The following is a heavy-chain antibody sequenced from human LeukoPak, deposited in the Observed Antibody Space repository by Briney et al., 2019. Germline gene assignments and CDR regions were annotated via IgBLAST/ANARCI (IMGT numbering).Heavy chain of an antibody. CDR3: ARSVYDILTGYYPGWFDP. J-gene: IGHJ5*02. D-gene: IGHD3-9*01. V-gene: IGHV3-48*03. CDR2: ISSSGSTI. Sequence: GGSLRLSCAASGFTFSSYEMNWVRQAPGKGLEWVSYISSSGSTIYYADSVKGRFTISRDNAKNSLYLQMNSLRAEDTAAYYCARSVYDILTGYYPGWFDPWGQGTLVTVSS. CDR1: GFTFSSYE.